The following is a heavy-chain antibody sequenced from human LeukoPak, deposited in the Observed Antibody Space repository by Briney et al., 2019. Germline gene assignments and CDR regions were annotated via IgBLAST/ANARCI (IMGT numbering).Heavy chain of an antibody. V-gene: IGHV1-8*01. CDR1: GYTFTSYD. CDR2: MNPNSGNT. CDR3: ARGPDYYYYMDV. J-gene: IGHJ6*03. Sequence: ASVKVSCKASGYTFTSYDINWVRQAAGQGLEWMGWMNPNSGNTGYAQKFQGRVTMTRNTSISTAYVELSSLRSEDTAVYYCARGPDYYYYMDVWGKGTTVTVSS.